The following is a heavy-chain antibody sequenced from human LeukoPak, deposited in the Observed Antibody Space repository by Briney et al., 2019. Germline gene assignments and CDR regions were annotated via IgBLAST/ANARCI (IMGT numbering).Heavy chain of an antibody. CDR1: GGSISIGGYS. CDR3: ARADSSSWYIDY. D-gene: IGHD6-13*01. J-gene: IGHJ4*02. CDR2: IYHSGST. Sequence: SETLSLTCAVYGGSISIGGYSWSWIRQPPGKGLEWIGYIYHSGSTYYNPSLKSRVTISVDRSKNQFSLKLSSVTAADTAVYYCARADSSSWYIDYWGQGTLVTVSS. V-gene: IGHV4-30-2*01.